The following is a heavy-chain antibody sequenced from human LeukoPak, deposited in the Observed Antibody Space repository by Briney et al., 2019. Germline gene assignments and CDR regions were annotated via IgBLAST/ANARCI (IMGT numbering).Heavy chain of an antibody. J-gene: IGHJ4*02. CDR3: AGIRGYSSNRAYYFDY. V-gene: IGHV4-59*01. CDR1: GGSISSYY. Sequence: SETLSLTCTVSGGSISSYYWSWIRQPPGKGLEWIGYIYYSGSTNYNPSLKSRVTISVDTSKNQFSLKLSSVTAADTAVHYCAGIRGYSSNRAYYFDYWGQGTLVTVSS. CDR2: IYYSGST. D-gene: IGHD5-18*01.